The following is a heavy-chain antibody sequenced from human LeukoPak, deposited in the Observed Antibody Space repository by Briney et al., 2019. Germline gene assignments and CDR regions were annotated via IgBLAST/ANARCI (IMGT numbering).Heavy chain of an antibody. CDR2: ISDSGRAT. V-gene: IGHV3-23*01. CDR3: ARHDSFIPY. D-gene: IGHD5-18*01. CDR1: GFTFNNYA. Sequence: GGSLRLPCAASGFTFNNYAMSWVRQAPGKGLEWVSGISDSGRATYYTDSVRGRCTISRDNSKNTVYLQMRNLRAEDTAVYFCARHDSFIPYWGQGSLVTVSS. J-gene: IGHJ4*02.